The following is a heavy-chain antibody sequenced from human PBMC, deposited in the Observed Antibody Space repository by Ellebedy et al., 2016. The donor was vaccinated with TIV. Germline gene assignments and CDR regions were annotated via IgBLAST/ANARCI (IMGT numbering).Heavy chain of an antibody. CDR2: ITYDESEK. J-gene: IGHJ4*02. CDR1: GFTFSTYW. CDR3: ARDSGGALDY. D-gene: IGHD4-17*01. V-gene: IGHV3-7*01. Sequence: PGGSLRLSCAASGFTFSTYWMAWVRQAPGKGPEWVANITYDESEKYYADSVKGRFTTSRDNAKNSLYLQMNGLRAEDTSLYYCARDSGGALDYWGQGILVTVSS.